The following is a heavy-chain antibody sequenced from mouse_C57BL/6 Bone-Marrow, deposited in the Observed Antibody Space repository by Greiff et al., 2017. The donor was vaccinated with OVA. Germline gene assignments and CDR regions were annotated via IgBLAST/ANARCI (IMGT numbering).Heavy chain of an antibody. CDR2: INPSSGYT. CDR3: ELGYAMDY. CDR1: GYTFTSYT. V-gene: IGHV1-4*01. J-gene: IGHJ4*01. Sequence: VQLQQSGAELARPGASVKMSCKASGYTFTSYTMHWVKQRPGQGLEWIGYINPSSGYTKYNQKFKDKATLTADKSSSTAYMQLSSLTSEDSAVYDCELGYAMDYWGQGTSVTVSS. D-gene: IGHD4-1*01.